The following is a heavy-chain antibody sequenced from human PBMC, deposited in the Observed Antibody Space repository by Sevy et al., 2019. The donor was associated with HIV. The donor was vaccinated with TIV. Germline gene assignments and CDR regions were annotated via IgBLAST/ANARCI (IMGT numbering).Heavy chain of an antibody. D-gene: IGHD1-26*01. CDR1: GFTFSSFA. CDR2: INGRGGSA. Sequence: GGSLRLSCAASGFTFSSFAMSLVRHIPGKGLEWVSTINGRGGSAYYADSVKGRFTLSRDNSNNTVFLQMNRLRDEDTAVYYCARPTPRIAPSSAAFFDYWSQGTLVTVSS. CDR3: ARPTPRIAPSSAAFFDY. V-gene: IGHV3-23*01. J-gene: IGHJ4*02.